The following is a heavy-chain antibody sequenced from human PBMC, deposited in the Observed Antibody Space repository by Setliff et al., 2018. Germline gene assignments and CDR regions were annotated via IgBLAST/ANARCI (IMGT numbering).Heavy chain of an antibody. CDR2: INGDGTIT. CDR3: ASIDWGENFYNMDV. V-gene: IGHV3-74*01. CDR1: GFTFSKYW. Sequence: PGGSLRLSFGASGFTFSKYWMYWVRQVPGKGLVWVSRINGDGTITNYADSVKGRFTISRDNAKNTLYLQMNSLRGEDTAVYFCASIDWGENFYNMDVWGKGTTVTVSS. D-gene: IGHD7-27*01. J-gene: IGHJ6*03.